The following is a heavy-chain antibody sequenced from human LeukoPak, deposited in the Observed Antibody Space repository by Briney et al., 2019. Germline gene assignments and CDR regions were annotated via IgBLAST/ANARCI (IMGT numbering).Heavy chain of an antibody. V-gene: IGHV3-30-3*01. CDR3: AREEYSSSSLRSPYWYFDY. D-gene: IGHD6-6*01. Sequence: PGRSLRLSCAASGFTFSSYAMHWVRQAPGKGLEWVAVISHDGSNKYYADSVKGRFTISRDNSKNTLYLQMNSLRAEDTAVYYCAREEYSSSSLRSPYWYFDYWGQGTLVTVSS. CDR1: GFTFSSYA. J-gene: IGHJ4*02. CDR2: ISHDGSNK.